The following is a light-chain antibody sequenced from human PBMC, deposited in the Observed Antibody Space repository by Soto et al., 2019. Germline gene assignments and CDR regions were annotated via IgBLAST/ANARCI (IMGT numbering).Light chain of an antibody. CDR3: QQRSNWPGT. J-gene: IGKJ1*01. CDR1: QSVRTS. CDR2: DAS. Sequence: IVLTQSPATLSLSPGERATLSCRASQSVRTSLAWYQQQPGQAPRLLIYDASNTATGIPARFSGSGSGTDFTLTISRLDPQDFAVYYCQQRSNWPGTFGQGTKVDIK. V-gene: IGKV3-11*01.